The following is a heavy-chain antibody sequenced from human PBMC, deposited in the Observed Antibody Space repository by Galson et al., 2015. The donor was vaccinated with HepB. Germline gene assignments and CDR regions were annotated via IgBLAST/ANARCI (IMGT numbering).Heavy chain of an antibody. J-gene: IGHJ4*02. Sequence: SLTCTVSGGSISSSSYYWGWIRPPPGKGLEWIGSIYYSGSTYYNPSLKSRVTISVDTSKNQFSLKLSSVTAADTAVYHCARLSRWLAGFDYWGQGTLVTVSS. CDR3: ARLSRWLAGFDY. V-gene: IGHV4-39*01. CDR1: GGSISSSSYY. D-gene: IGHD5-12*01. CDR2: IYYSGST.